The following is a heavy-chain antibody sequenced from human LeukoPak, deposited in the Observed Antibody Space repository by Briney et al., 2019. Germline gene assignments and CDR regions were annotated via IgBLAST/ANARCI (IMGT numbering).Heavy chain of an antibody. CDR2: ISYSGST. CDR3: ARDLLNRIPPYYYMDV. Sequence: SETLSLTCSVSGGSISSSSYYWAWIRQPPGKGLEWIGSISYSGSTYYNPSLKSRVTISVDTSKNQFSLKLSSVTAADTAVYYCARDLLNRIPPYYYMDVWGRGITVTVSS. CDR1: GGSISSSSYY. V-gene: IGHV4-39*07. J-gene: IGHJ6*03. D-gene: IGHD2-2*02.